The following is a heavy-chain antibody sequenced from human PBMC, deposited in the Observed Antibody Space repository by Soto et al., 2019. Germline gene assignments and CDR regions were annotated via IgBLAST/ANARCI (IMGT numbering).Heavy chain of an antibody. J-gene: IGHJ3*01. D-gene: IGHD4-17*01. CDR2: IKQDGGQN. CDR1: GFTFSSFW. CDR3: AKTSVTTFSSLDV. V-gene: IGHV3-7*01. Sequence: PGGSLKLSCAASGFTFSSFWMSWVRQAPGKGLEWVANIKQDGGQNYYVDSVKGRFTISRDNANNSLYLQMNSLRAEDTAVYYCAKTSVTTFSSLDVWGQGTMVTVSS.